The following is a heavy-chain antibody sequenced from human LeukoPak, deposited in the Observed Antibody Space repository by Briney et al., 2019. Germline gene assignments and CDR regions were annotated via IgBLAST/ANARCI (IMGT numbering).Heavy chain of an antibody. D-gene: IGHD6-13*01. J-gene: IGHJ4*02. V-gene: IGHV3-9*01. CDR2: ISWNGGSI. CDR3: PKALYSSSWYYEH. CDR1: GVTFDDYA. Sequence: GGSLRLSCAASGVTFDDYAMRWVRHAPGEGLEWGSGISWNGGSIGYAESVKGGVTLSSENAQSSRYMQMSSAGAENTGFYYCPKALYSSSWYYEHRRQATLLTVS.